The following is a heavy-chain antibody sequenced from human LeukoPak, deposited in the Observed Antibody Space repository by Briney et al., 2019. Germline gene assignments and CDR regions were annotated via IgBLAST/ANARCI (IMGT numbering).Heavy chain of an antibody. J-gene: IGHJ5*02. CDR3: AREKYGYDILTGPKNWFDP. CDR2: IYTSGST. Sequence: SETLSPTCTVSGGSISSGSYYWSWIRQPAGKGLEWIGRIYTSGSTNYNSSLKSRVTISVDTSKNQFSLKLSSVTAADTAVYYCAREKYGYDILTGPKNWFDPWGQGTLVTVSS. V-gene: IGHV4-61*02. CDR1: GGSISSGSYY. D-gene: IGHD3-9*01.